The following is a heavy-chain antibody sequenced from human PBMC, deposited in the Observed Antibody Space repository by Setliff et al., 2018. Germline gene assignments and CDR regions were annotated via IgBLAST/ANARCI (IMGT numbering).Heavy chain of an antibody. CDR2: MHPNSGNT. D-gene: IGHD2-2*01. Sequence: ASVKVSCKASGYIFNSYGIAWVRQATGQGLEWMGWMHPNSGNTGYAQKFQGRVTMTIDTLTSTAYMELRSLRSDDTAVYYCARGPLDFVVTPAAAKFDYWGQGTLVTVSS. V-gene: IGHV1-18*01. J-gene: IGHJ4*02. CDR1: GYIFNSYG. CDR3: ARGPLDFVVTPAAAKFDY.